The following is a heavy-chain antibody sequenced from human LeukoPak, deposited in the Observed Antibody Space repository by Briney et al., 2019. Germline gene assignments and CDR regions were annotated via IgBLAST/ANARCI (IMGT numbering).Heavy chain of an antibody. Sequence: SETLSLTCAVYGGSFSGYYWSWIRQPPGKGLEWIGEINHSGSTNYNPSLKSRVTISVDTSKSQFSLKLNSMTAADTAVYHCARGAQTYYDKAPVDYWGQGTLVTVSS. J-gene: IGHJ4*02. CDR3: ARGAQTYYDKAPVDY. V-gene: IGHV4-34*01. CDR1: GGSFSGYY. D-gene: IGHD3-22*01. CDR2: INHSGST.